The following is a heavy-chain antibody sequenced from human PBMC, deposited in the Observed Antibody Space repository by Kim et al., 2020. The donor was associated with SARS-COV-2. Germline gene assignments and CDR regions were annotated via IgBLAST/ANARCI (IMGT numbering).Heavy chain of an antibody. CDR1: GGSISSSSYY. CDR3: ARGPRYYYDSSGYYQYYYYYGMDV. J-gene: IGHJ6*02. V-gene: IGHV4-39*07. D-gene: IGHD3-22*01. Sequence: SETLSLTCTVSGGSISSSSYYWGWIRQPPGKGLEWIGSIYYSGSTYYNPSLKSRVTISVDTSKNQFSLKLSSVTAADTAVYYCARGPRYYYDSSGYYQYYYYYGMDVWGQGTTVTVSS. CDR2: IYYSGST.